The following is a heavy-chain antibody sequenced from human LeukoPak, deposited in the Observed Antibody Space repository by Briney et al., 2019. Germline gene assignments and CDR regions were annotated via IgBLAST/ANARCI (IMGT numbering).Heavy chain of an antibody. D-gene: IGHD3-3*01. CDR3: ARQSWYYDFWSGYYNRYFDY. Sequence: SETLSLTCAVYGGSFSSYYWSWIRQPPGKGLEWIGYIYYSGSTNYNPSLKSRVTISVDTSKNQFSLKLSSVTAADTAVYYCARQSWYYDFWSGYYNRYFDYWGQGTLVTVSS. CDR1: GGSFSSYY. CDR2: IYYSGST. V-gene: IGHV4-59*08. J-gene: IGHJ4*02.